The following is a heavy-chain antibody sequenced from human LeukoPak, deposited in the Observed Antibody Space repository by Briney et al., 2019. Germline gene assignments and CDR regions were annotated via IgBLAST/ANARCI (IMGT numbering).Heavy chain of an antibody. Sequence: SETLSLTCAVYGGAFSGYYWSWIRQPPGKGLEWIGEINHSGSTNYNPSLKSRVTISVDTSKNQFSLKLSSVTAADTAADYGARGALWYTGSYPYFGCWGQGTLVT. CDR2: INHSGST. V-gene: IGHV4-34*01. J-gene: IGHJ4*02. CDR3: ARGALWYTGSYPYFGC. D-gene: IGHD1-26*01. CDR1: GGAFSGYY.